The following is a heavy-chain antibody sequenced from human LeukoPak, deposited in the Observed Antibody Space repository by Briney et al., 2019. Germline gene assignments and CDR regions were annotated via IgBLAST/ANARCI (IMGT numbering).Heavy chain of an antibody. CDR3: ARVAGWLLWFGESPESLNRYYFDY. CDR2: INHSGST. D-gene: IGHD3-10*01. CDR1: GGSFSGYY. V-gene: IGHV4-34*01. J-gene: IGHJ4*02. Sequence: SETLSLTCAVYGGSFSGYYWSWIRQPPGKGLEWIGEINHSGSTNYNPSLKSRVTISVDTSKNQFSLKLSSVTAADTAVYYCARVAGWLLWFGESPESLNRYYFDYWGQGTLVTVSS.